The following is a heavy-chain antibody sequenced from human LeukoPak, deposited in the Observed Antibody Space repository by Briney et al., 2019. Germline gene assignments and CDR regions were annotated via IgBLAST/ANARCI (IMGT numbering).Heavy chain of an antibody. J-gene: IGHJ4*02. D-gene: IGHD5-24*01. CDR3: ARATPGGLHGYSFDY. CDR2: MNPNSGNT. Sequence: ASVKVSCKASGYTFKSYDINWVRQATGQGLEWMGWMNPNSGNTGFAQKFQDRVSMTRGTSINTAYMELTSLRSGNTAVYYCARATPGGLHGYSFDYWGQGTVVTVYS. V-gene: IGHV1-8*02. CDR1: GYTFKSYD.